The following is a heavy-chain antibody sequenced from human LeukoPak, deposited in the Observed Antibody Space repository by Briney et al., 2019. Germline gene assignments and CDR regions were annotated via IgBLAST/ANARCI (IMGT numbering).Heavy chain of an antibody. CDR3: AREYTMVRGVVVYYYYGMDV. CDR2: ISYDGSNK. Sequence: PGRSLRLSCAASGFTFSSYAMHWVRQAPGKGLEWVAVISYDGSNKYYADSVKGRFTISRDNAKNTLYLQMNSLRAEDTAVYYCAREYTMVRGVVVYYYYGMDVWGQGTTVTVSS. V-gene: IGHV3-30-3*01. D-gene: IGHD3-10*01. J-gene: IGHJ6*02. CDR1: GFTFSSYA.